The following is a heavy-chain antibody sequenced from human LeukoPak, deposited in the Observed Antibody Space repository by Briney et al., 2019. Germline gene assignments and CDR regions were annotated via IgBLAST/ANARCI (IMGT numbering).Heavy chain of an antibody. Sequence: SETLSLTCTVSGDSIGTSGYSWGWIRQPPGKGLEWIGSISYSRSTYYHPSLKSRLTISVDTSKTPSSLKLISLTAADTAVYYCARIIIYDNVSPWGQGTLVTVSS. D-gene: IGHD3-16*01. CDR1: GDSIGTSGYS. CDR3: ARIIIYDNVSP. CDR2: ISYSRST. V-gene: IGHV4-39*02. J-gene: IGHJ5*02.